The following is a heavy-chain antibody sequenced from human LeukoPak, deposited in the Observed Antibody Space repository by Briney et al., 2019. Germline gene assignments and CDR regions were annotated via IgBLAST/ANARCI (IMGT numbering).Heavy chain of an antibody. V-gene: IGHV1-69*04. CDR2: IIPILGIA. Sequence: ASVKVSCKASGGTFSSYAISWVRQAPGQGIEWMGRIIPILGIANYAQKFQGRVTITADKSTSTACMELSSLRSEDTAVYYCARHLAPIGGFDYWGQGTLVTVSS. CDR1: GGTFSSYA. CDR3: ARHLAPIGGFDY. J-gene: IGHJ4*02. D-gene: IGHD3-22*01.